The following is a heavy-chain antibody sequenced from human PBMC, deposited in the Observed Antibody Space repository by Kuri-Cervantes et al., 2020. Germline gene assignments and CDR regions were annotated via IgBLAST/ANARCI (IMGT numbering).Heavy chain of an antibody. D-gene: IGHD3-22*01. J-gene: IGHJ4*02. CDR2: ISYDGSNK. CDR1: GFTFSSYG. CDR3: ARDHRYYDSSGPMAWGFDY. Sequence: GESLKISCAASGFTFSSYGMHWVRQAPGKGLEWVAVISYDGSNKYYADSVKGRFTISRDNSKNTLYLQMNSLRAEDTAVYYCARDHRYYDSSGPMAWGFDYWGQGTLVTVSS. V-gene: IGHV3-30*03.